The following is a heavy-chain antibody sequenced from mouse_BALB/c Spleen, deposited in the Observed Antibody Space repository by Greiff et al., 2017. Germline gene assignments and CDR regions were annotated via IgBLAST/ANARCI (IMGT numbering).Heavy chain of an antibody. CDR3: ARYDRFAY. CDR1: GYSITSDYA. V-gene: IGHV3-2*02. J-gene: IGHJ3*01. D-gene: IGHD2-3*01. CDR2: ISYSGST. Sequence: EVQLQESGPGLVKPSQSLSLTCTVTGYSITSDYAWNWIRQFPGNKLEWMGYISYSGSTSYNPSLKSRISITRDTSKNQFFLQLNSVTTEDTATYYCARYDRFAYWGQGTLVTVSA.